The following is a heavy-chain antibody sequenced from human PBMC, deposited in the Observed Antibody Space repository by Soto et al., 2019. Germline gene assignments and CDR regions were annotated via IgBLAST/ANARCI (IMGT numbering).Heavy chain of an antibody. J-gene: IGHJ4*02. Sequence: EVQLLESGGGLVQPGGSLRLYCAASGLAFSNYAVTWVRQAPGKGLEWVSSSSGSGGITYYADSVKGRFTISRDNSKNTVYVQMNSLRVEDTAVYHCAKDPNGDYIGAFDYWGQGTLVTVSS. CDR2: SSGSGGIT. V-gene: IGHV3-23*01. CDR3: AKDPNGDYIGAFDY. CDR1: GLAFSNYA. D-gene: IGHD4-17*01.